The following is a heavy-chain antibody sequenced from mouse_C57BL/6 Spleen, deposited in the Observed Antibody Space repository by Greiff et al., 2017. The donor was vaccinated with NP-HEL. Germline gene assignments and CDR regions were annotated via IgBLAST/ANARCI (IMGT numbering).Heavy chain of an antibody. V-gene: IGHV5-17*01. CDR2: ISSGSSTI. CDR3: ARGHYDYDGVFAY. Sequence: EVKLMESGGGLVKPGGSLKLSCAASGFTFSDYGMHWVRQAPEKGLEWVAYISSGSSTIYYADTVKGRFTISRDNAKNTLFLQMTSLRSEDTAMYYCARGHYDYDGVFAYWGQGTLVTVSA. CDR1: GFTFSDYG. D-gene: IGHD2-4*01. J-gene: IGHJ3*01.